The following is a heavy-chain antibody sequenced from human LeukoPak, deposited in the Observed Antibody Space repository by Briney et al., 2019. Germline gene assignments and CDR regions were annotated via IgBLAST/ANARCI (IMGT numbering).Heavy chain of an antibody. CDR1: GYTFTGYY. CDR2: INPNSGGT. V-gene: IGHV1-2*02. CDR3: ARSNYYGSGRYWYFDL. D-gene: IGHD3-10*01. J-gene: IGHJ2*01. Sequence: ASVKVSCKASGYTFTGYYMHWVRQAPGQGLEWMGWINPNSGGTNYAQKLQGRVTMTRDTSISTAYMELSRLRSDDTAVYYCARSNYYGSGRYWYFDLWGRGTLVTVSS.